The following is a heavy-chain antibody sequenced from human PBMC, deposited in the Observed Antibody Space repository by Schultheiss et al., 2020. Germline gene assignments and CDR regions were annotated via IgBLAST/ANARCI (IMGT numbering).Heavy chain of an antibody. V-gene: IGHV4-59*12. Sequence: SQTLSLTCTVSGGSISSYYWSWIRQPPGKGLEWIGYIYYSGSTYYNPSLKSLVTISVDTSENQFSLKLSSVTAADTAVYYCARRYCSSTSCRFDYWGQGTLVTVSS. CDR3: ARRYCSSTSCRFDY. CDR2: IYYSGST. D-gene: IGHD2-2*01. J-gene: IGHJ4*02. CDR1: GGSISSYY.